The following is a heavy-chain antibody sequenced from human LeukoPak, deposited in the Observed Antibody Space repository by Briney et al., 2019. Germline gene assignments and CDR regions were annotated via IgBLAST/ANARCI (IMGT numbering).Heavy chain of an antibody. Sequence: SETLSLTCTVSGGSITDNYWSWIRQPAGRGLEWIGRIYTSGSTDYKPSLRSRVTMSLDTSKNQFSLKLNSVTAADTAVYYCARGRWDILTGDNWFDPWGQGTLVTVSS. CDR1: GGSITDNY. CDR3: ARGRWDILTGDNWFDP. CDR2: IYTSGST. D-gene: IGHD3-9*01. V-gene: IGHV4-4*07. J-gene: IGHJ5*02.